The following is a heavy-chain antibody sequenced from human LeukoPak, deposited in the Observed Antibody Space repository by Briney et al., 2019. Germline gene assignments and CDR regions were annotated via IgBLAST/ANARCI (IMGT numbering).Heavy chain of an antibody. CDR3: AKDRLAGSGSYYKDAFDI. CDR1: GFTFSSYG. J-gene: IGHJ3*02. D-gene: IGHD3-10*01. Sequence: GGSLRLSCAASGFTFSSYGMSWVRQAPGKGLEWVSAISGSGGSTYYADSVKGRFTISRDNSKNTLYLQMNSLRAEDTAVYYCAKDRLAGSGSYYKDAFDIWGQGTMVTVSS. CDR2: ISGSGGST. V-gene: IGHV3-23*01.